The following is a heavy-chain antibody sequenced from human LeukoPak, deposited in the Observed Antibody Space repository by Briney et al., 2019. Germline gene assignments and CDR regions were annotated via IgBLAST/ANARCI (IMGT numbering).Heavy chain of an antibody. J-gene: IGHJ6*02. D-gene: IGHD2-2*01. V-gene: IGHV3-21*01. Sequence: GGSLRLSCAASGFTFSSYSMNWVRQAPGKGLEWVSSISSSSSYIYYADSVKGRFTISRDNAKNSLYLQMNSLRAEDTAAYYCARAGGYCSSTSCYMDVWGQGTTVTVSS. CDR2: ISSSSSYI. CDR3: ARAGGYCSSTSCYMDV. CDR1: GFTFSSYS.